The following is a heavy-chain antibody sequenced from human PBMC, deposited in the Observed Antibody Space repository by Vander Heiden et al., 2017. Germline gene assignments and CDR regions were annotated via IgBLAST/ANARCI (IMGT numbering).Heavy chain of an antibody. CDR1: CGSVGISTSY. CDR2: IDYSGST. CDR3: ARHHQFLKWCEP. Sequence: QLHLQESGPGLVMPSETLSLPCTASCGSVGISTSYWGWIRQPPGKGLEWIGSIDYSGSTYYNPSLKSRVTISVDTSKNQFSLKVNSVTAADTAVDYCARHHQFLKWCEPWGQGTLGTVSS. V-gene: IGHV4-39*01. J-gene: IGHJ5*02. D-gene: IGHD1-1*01.